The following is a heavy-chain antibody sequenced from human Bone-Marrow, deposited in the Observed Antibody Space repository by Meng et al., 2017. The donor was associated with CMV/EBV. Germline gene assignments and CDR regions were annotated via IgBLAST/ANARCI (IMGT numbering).Heavy chain of an antibody. CDR2: ISSSSSTI. Sequence: GESLKISCAASGFTFSSYSMNWARQAPGKGLQWVSYISSSSSTIYFADSVKGRFTISRDNAKNSLYLQMNSLRAEDTAVHYCARDPHQTYYDFWSGPYGMDVWGQGTTVTFSS. V-gene: IGHV3-48*04. CDR1: GFTFSSYS. J-gene: IGHJ6*02. CDR3: ARDPHQTYYDFWSGPYGMDV. D-gene: IGHD3-3*01.